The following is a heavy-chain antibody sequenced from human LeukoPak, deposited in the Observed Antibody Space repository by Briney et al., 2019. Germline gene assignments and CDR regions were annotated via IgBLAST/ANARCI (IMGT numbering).Heavy chain of an antibody. D-gene: IGHD1-7*01. CDR1: GGSISGYY. Sequence: SETLSLTCTVSGGSISGYYWSWIRQPPGKGLEWIGYIYYSGSTNYNPSLKSRVTISVDTSKNQFSLKLSSVTAADTAVYYCARDNWNYGSSMDVWGQGTTVTVSS. CDR2: IYYSGST. V-gene: IGHV4-59*01. J-gene: IGHJ6*02. CDR3: ARDNWNYGSSMDV.